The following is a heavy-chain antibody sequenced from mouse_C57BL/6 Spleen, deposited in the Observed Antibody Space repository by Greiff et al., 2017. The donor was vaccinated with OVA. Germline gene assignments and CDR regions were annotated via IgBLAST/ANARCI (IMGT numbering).Heavy chain of an antibody. CDR1: GFTFTDYY. V-gene: IGHV7-3*01. CDR2: IRHKANGYTT. J-gene: IGHJ1*03. Sequence: EVKLVESGGGLVQPGGSLSLSCAASGFTFTDYYMSWVRQPPGKALEWFGFIRHKANGYTTEYSASVQGRFTISRDNSQSILYLQMNALRAEDSATYYCARDRKCITTVVARYFDVWGTGTTVTVSS. D-gene: IGHD1-1*01. CDR3: ARDRKCITTVVARYFDV.